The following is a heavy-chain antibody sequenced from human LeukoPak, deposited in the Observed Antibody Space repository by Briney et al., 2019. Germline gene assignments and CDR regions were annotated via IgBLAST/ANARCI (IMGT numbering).Heavy chain of an antibody. CDR1: GGSISSSSYY. CDR2: IYYSGST. J-gene: IGHJ4*02. D-gene: IGHD3-22*01. V-gene: IGHV4-39*01. Sequence: SETLSLTCTVSGGSISSSSYYWGWIRQPPGKGLEWIGSIYYSGSTYYNPSLKSRVTISVDTSRNQFSLKLSSVTAADTAVYYCARHEDSSGYYPYYFDYWGQGTLVTVSS. CDR3: ARHEDSSGYYPYYFDY.